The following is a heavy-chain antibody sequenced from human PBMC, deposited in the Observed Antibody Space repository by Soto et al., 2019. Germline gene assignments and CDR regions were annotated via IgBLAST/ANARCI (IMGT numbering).Heavy chain of an antibody. Sequence: GGSLRLSCAASGFTFSNAWMNWVRQAPGKGLEWVGRIKGKTDGGTTDYAAPVKGRFTISRDDSKNTLYLQMNSLKTEDTAVYYCLVGATRDYYYYGMDVWGQGTTVTVSS. J-gene: IGHJ6*02. CDR1: GFTFSNAW. CDR2: IKGKTDGGTT. CDR3: LVGATRDYYYYGMDV. D-gene: IGHD1-26*01. V-gene: IGHV3-15*07.